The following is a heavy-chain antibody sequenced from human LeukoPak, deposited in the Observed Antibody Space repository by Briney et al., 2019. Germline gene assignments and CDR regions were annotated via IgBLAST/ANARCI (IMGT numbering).Heavy chain of an antibody. CDR1: GFTFSSYG. CDR2: ISGSGGST. Sequence: GGSLRLSCAASGFTFSSYGMSWVRQAPGKGLEWVSAISGSGGSTYYADSVKGRFTISRDNSKNTLYLQMNSLRAEDTAVYYCAKDQPLWIAAAGTIDYGGQGTLVTVSS. J-gene: IGHJ4*02. D-gene: IGHD6-13*01. V-gene: IGHV3-23*01. CDR3: AKDQPLWIAAAGTIDY.